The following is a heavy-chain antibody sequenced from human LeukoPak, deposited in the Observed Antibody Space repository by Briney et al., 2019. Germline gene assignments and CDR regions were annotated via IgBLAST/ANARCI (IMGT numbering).Heavy chain of an antibody. CDR1: GYSFSNYW. Sequence: GESLRISCKGSGYSFSNYWISWVRQMPGKGLEWMGRIDPSGSYTEYSPSFQGHVTISADKSISLAYLQWSSLKASDTAIYYRARYGGGFDYWGQGTQVTVSS. V-gene: IGHV5-10-1*01. J-gene: IGHJ4*02. CDR3: ARYGGGFDY. D-gene: IGHD4-23*01. CDR2: IDPSGSYT.